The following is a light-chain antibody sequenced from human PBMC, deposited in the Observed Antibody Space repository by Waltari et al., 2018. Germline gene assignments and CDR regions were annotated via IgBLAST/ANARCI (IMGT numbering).Light chain of an antibody. CDR1: NIESKS. CDR2: YDN. Sequence: SYVLTQPPSVSVAPGETARITCGGNNIESKSVHWYRQRPGQAPVVVISYDNDRAAGSPERCPGSNPGTTATLTISRVEAGDEADYYCQVWDANTDPGVFGTGTEVTVL. J-gene: IGLJ1*01. CDR3: QVWDANTDPGV. V-gene: IGLV3-21*01.